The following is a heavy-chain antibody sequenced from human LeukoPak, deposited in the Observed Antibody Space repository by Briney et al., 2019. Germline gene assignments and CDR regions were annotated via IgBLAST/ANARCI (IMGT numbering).Heavy chain of an antibody. CDR3: AKEVRESAWFYFDY. Sequence: GGSLRLSCAASGFTFKTYAMSWVRRAPGKGLEWVSSIRSSGEPTYYADSVKGRFTISRDNSRNTLYLQMDSLRAEDTAVYYCAKEVRESAWFYFDYWGQGTLATVSS. V-gene: IGHV3-23*01. CDR1: GFTFKTYA. D-gene: IGHD3-10*01. CDR2: IRSSGEPT. J-gene: IGHJ4*02.